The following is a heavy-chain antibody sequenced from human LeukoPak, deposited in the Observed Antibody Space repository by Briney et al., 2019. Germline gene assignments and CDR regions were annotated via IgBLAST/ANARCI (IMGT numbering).Heavy chain of an antibody. CDR2: INSNTGNP. CDR3: ARGDWFDP. J-gene: IGHJ5*02. Sequence: ASVKVSCKASGYTFTSYTMNWVRQAPGQGLEWMGWINSNTGNPRYVQGFAGRFIFSLDTSVSTAYLQISSLKAEDTAVYYCARGDWFDPWGQGTLVIVSS. CDR1: GYTFTSYT. V-gene: IGHV7-4-1*02.